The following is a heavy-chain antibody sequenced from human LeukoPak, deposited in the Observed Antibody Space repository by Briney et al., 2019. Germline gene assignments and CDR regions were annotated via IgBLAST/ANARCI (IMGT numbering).Heavy chain of an antibody. Sequence: GGSLRLSCAASGFTFSSYGMHWVRQAPGKGLEWVAVISYDGSNKYYADSVKGRFTISRDNSKNTLYLQMNSLSAEDTAVYYCAKDHYDSSGYYPYYFDYWGQGTLVTVSS. CDR2: ISYDGSNK. V-gene: IGHV3-30*18. J-gene: IGHJ4*02. CDR3: AKDHYDSSGYYPYYFDY. D-gene: IGHD3-22*01. CDR1: GFTFSSYG.